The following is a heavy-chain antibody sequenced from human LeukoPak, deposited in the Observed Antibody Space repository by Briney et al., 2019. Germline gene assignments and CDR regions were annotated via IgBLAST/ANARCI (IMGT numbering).Heavy chain of an antibody. CDR3: ARDLSYDFWSGYYASVFDY. V-gene: IGHV1-46*01. Sequence: ASVKVSCKASGYTFTSYYMHWVRQAPGQGLEWMGIINPSGGSTSYAQKFQGRVTMTRDMSTSTVYMELSSLRSEDTAAYYCARDLSYDFWSGYYASVFDYWGQGTLVTVSS. CDR2: INPSGGST. J-gene: IGHJ4*02. CDR1: GYTFTSYY. D-gene: IGHD3-3*01.